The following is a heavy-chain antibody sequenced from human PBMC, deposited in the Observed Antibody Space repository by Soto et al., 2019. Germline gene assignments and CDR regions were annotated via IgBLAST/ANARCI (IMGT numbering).Heavy chain of an antibody. D-gene: IGHD6-19*01. CDR3: ARDRVAVAGYYYYGMDG. CDR1: GFTFDDYA. V-gene: IGHV3-43D*04. J-gene: IGHJ6*02. Sequence: PGGSLTLSCAASGFTFDDYAIHWVRQAPGKGLEWVSLISWDGGSTYYADSVKGRFTISRDNSKNSLYLQMNSLRAEDTALYYCARDRVAVAGYYYYGMDGWGQGTTVTVS. CDR2: ISWDGGST.